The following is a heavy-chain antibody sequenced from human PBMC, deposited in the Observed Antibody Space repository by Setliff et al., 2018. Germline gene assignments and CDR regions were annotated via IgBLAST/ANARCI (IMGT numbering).Heavy chain of an antibody. D-gene: IGHD6-19*01. CDR2: INPSGGGT. CDR3: ARVYLAGSGWDKANALDI. V-gene: IGHV1-46*03. Sequence: APVKVSCKASGYTFIYYYIHWVRQAPGQGLEWMGLINPSGGGTIYAQKFQGRVTMARETSTSTVYMELSGLRSEDTAVYYCARVYLAGSGWDKANALDIWGQGTMVTVSS. J-gene: IGHJ3*02. CDR1: GYTFIYYY.